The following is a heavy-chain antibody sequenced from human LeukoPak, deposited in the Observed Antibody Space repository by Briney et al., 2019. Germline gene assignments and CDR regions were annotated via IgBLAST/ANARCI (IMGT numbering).Heavy chain of an antibody. D-gene: IGHD3-10*01. CDR2: INAGNGDT. CDR1: GYTFIAYG. V-gene: IGHV1-3*01. J-gene: IGHJ4*02. CDR3: ARGGRLLWFGEFDY. Sequence: ASVKVSCKASGYTFIAYGLHWVRQAPGQRPERMGWINAGNGDTKYSQNFQGRVTITGDASATTAYMELSSLGSEDTAVYFCARGGRLLWFGEFDYWGQGTLVTVSS.